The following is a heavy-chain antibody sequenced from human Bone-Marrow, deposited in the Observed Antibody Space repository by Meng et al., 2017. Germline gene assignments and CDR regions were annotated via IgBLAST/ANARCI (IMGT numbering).Heavy chain of an antibody. CDR3: ARSYDFWSGPFDY. CDR2: ISYSGGST. J-gene: IGHJ4*02. V-gene: IGHV3-48*03. CDR1: GFTFSAYE. Sequence: GESLKISCAASGFTFSAYEMNWVRQAPGKGLEWTSYISYSGGSTHHADSVKGRFTISRDNAKNSLYLEMNSLRDEDTAVYYCARSYDFWSGPFDYWGQGTLVTVSS. D-gene: IGHD3-3*01.